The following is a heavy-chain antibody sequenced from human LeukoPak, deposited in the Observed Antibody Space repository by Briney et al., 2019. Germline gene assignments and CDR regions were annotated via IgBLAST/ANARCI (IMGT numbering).Heavy chain of an antibody. CDR3: ARDSGGYIH. Sequence: PGGSLRLSCAASGFTFSSYGMHWVRQAPGKGLEWVAVISYDGSNKYYADSVKGRFTISRDNAKNSLYLQMNSLRAEDTAVYYCARDSGGYIHWGQGTLVTVSS. V-gene: IGHV3-30*03. D-gene: IGHD3-22*01. J-gene: IGHJ4*02. CDR1: GFTFSSYG. CDR2: ISYDGSNK.